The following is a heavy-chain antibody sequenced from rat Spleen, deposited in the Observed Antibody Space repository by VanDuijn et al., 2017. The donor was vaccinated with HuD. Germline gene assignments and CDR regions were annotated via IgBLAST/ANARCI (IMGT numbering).Heavy chain of an antibody. J-gene: IGHJ2*01. CDR2: IWGGGGT. CDR3: ARANRDSYAHFDY. V-gene: IGHV2-1*01. CDR1: GFSLTSNG. Sequence: QVQVKESGPGLVQPSQTLSLTCTVSGFSLTSNGVSWVRQPPGKGLEWMGGIWGGGGTDYNSALKSRPSISRDTSKTQVFLKMNSLQTEDTATYYCARANRDSYAHFDYWGQGVMVTVSS. D-gene: IGHD1-12*01.